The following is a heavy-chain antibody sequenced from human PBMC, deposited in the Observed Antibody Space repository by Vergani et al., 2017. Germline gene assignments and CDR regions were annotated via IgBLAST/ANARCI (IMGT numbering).Heavy chain of an antibody. CDR2: IYYSGST. Sequence: QLPLQESGPGLVKPSATLSLTCSVSGASIRSSNYYLGWIRQPPGKGLEWIASIYYSGSTYYNPSLKSRVTISVDTSKNQFPLKLGSVTAADTAVYFCAGHSTVEWLVKLGWIDPWGQGILVTVSS. D-gene: IGHD6-19*01. CDR3: AGHSTVEWLVKLGWIDP. CDR1: GASIRSSNYY. J-gene: IGHJ5*02. V-gene: IGHV4-39*01.